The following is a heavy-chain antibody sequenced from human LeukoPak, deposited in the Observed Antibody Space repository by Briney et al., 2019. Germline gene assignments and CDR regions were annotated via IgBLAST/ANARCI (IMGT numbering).Heavy chain of an antibody. Sequence: SETLSLTCTVSGGSVSSHYWSWIRQPPGKGLEWIGYIYYSGSTNYNPSLKSRVTISVDTSKNQFSLKLSSVTAADTAVYYCAREYYYDSTGVGFDYWGQGTLVTVSS. CDR2: IYYSGST. CDR3: AREYYYDSTGVGFDY. D-gene: IGHD3-22*01. V-gene: IGHV4-59*02. CDR1: GGSVSSHY. J-gene: IGHJ4*02.